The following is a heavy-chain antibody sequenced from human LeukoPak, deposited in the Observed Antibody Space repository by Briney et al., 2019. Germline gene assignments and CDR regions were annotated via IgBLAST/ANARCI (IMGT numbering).Heavy chain of an antibody. CDR2: LNPNSGGT. J-gene: IGHJ5*02. Sequence: ASVKVSCKTSGYTFTGYYMHWLRQAPGQGREWMGRLNPNSGGTYYAQKFQGRVTMTRDTSISTSYMELTSLISDDTAVYYCAGGVLKGGATCFDPCRRGPLVTVSS. D-gene: IGHD1-1*01. CDR3: AGGVLKGGATCFDP. CDR1: GYTFTGYY. V-gene: IGHV1-2*06.